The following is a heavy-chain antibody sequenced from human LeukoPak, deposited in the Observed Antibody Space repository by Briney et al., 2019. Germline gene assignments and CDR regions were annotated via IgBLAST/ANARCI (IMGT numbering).Heavy chain of an antibody. CDR3: ATSVTTMYYFDY. J-gene: IGHJ4*02. Sequence: ASVKVSCKASGYTFTGYYMHWVRQAPGQGLEWMGWINPNSGGTNYAQKFQGRVTMTRDTSISTAYMELSRLRSDDTAVYYCATSVTTMYYFDYWGQGTLVTVSS. D-gene: IGHD5-24*01. CDR1: GYTFTGYY. V-gene: IGHV1-2*02. CDR2: INPNSGGT.